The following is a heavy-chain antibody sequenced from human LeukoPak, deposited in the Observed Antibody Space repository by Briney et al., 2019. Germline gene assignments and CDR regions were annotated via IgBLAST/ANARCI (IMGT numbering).Heavy chain of an antibody. V-gene: IGHV4-34*01. CDR1: GGSFSGHY. D-gene: IGHD3-16*01. CDR2: INHSGST. J-gene: IGHJ6*03. Sequence: SETLSLTCAVYGGSFSGHYWTWIRQPPGKGLEWIGEINHSGSTNYNPSLKSRVTISVDTSKNQFSLKVSSVTAADTAVYYCARVKDPGGYYYYYYMDIWGKGNPGHRLL. CDR3: ARVKDPGGYYYYYYMDI.